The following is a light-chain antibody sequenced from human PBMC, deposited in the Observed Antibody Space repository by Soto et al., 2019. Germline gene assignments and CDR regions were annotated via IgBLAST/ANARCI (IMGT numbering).Light chain of an antibody. CDR3: QQYGGSPRT. V-gene: IGKV3-20*01. J-gene: IGKJ1*01. CDR2: GAS. Sequence: EIVLTQSPGTLSLSPWEGATLSCMASQSVGGTFLAWYQQKGGQAPRLLIHGASNRATGIPDRFSGSGSGTDFTLTISRLEPEDFAVYYCQQYGGSPRTFGQGTKVDIK. CDR1: QSVGGTF.